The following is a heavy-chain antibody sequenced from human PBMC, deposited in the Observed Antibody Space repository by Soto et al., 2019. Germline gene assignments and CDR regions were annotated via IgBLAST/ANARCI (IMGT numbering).Heavy chain of an antibody. CDR2: IYYSGST. Sequence: TSETLSLTCTVSGGSISSGGYYWSWIRQHPGKGLEWIGYIYYSGSTYYNPSLKSRVTISVDTSKNQFSLKLSSVTAADTAVYYCARDRSGTIVYWGQGTLVTVPS. V-gene: IGHV4-31*03. D-gene: IGHD1-1*01. CDR3: ARDRSGTIVY. J-gene: IGHJ4*02. CDR1: GGSISSGGYY.